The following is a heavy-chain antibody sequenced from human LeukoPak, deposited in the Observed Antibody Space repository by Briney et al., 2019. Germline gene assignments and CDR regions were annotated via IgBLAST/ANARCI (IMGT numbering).Heavy chain of an antibody. J-gene: IGHJ5*02. V-gene: IGHV4-39*01. Sequence: SETLSLTCTVSGGSISSSSFYWGWIRQPPGKGLEWIGSISYTGTTYYNPSLKSRVSISVDTSKNQFSLRLRSVTAADTAVYYCEIHRIIINWFDPWGQGTLVTVSS. CDR2: ISYTGTT. D-gene: IGHD2-15*01. CDR3: EIHRIIINWFDP. CDR1: GGSISSSSFY.